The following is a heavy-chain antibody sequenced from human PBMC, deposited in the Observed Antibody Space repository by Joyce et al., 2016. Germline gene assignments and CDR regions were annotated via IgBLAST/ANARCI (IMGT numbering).Heavy chain of an antibody. J-gene: IGHJ4*02. D-gene: IGHD3-3*01. CDR3: ARRLFGLDN. CDR2: ISRSGDNT. V-gene: IGHV3-23*01. CDR1: GFPFSNYA. Sequence: EVQLLESGGGLVQPGGSLRLSCAASGFTSGFPFSNYAMNWVRQAPGKGLEWVSGISRSGDNTYYADSVKGRFTISRDNSRNTLYLQMSSPRVEDTAVYYCARRLFGLDNWGRGTLVTVSS.